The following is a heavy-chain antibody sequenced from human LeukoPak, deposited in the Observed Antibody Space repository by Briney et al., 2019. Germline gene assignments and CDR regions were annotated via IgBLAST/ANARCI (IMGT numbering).Heavy chain of an antibody. J-gene: IGHJ3*02. CDR2: ISYEGSNK. CDR1: GFTFSSYA. CDR3: ARELTMDSFVAFDI. Sequence: GGSLRLSCAASGFTFSSYAMHGVRQAPGKGLEWVAVISYEGSNKYYADSVKGRFTSSRDNSKNTLYLQMNSLRVEDTAVYNCARELTMDSFVAFDIWGQGTLVTVSS. V-gene: IGHV3-30*04. D-gene: IGHD3-10*01.